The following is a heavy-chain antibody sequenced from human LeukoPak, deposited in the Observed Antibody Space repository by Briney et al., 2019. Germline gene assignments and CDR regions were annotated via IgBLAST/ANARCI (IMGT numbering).Heavy chain of an antibody. CDR1: GGSISSGSYY. Sequence: PSQTLSLTCTVSGGSISSGSYYWSWIRQPAGTGLEWIGRIYTSGSTNYNPSLKSRVTISVDTSKNQFSLKLSSVTAADTAVYYCARAGDYYDSSGYYGYYYYYMDVWGKGTTVTISS. J-gene: IGHJ6*03. V-gene: IGHV4-61*02. CDR3: ARAGDYYDSSGYYGYYYYYMDV. CDR2: IYTSGST. D-gene: IGHD3-22*01.